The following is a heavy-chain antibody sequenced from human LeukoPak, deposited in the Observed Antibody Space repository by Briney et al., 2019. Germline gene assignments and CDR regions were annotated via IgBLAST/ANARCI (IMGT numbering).Heavy chain of an antibody. Sequence: GGSLRLSCAASGFTFSSYGMTWVHQAPGKGLEWVSSISTSVDRTSYADSVKGRFTISRDNSKNTLYLQMNSLGAEDTAIYFCAKGYHFDYWGQGTLVTVSS. CDR3: AKGYHFDY. V-gene: IGHV3-23*01. CDR2: ISTSVDRT. D-gene: IGHD3-16*02. CDR1: GFTFSSYG. J-gene: IGHJ4*02.